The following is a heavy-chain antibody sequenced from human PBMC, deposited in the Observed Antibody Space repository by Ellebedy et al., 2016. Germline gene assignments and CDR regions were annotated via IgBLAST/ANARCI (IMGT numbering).Heavy chain of an antibody. CDR1: GFTFSSYP. Sequence: GESLKISXVASGFTFSSYPMSWVRQAPGTGLDWVSSICGSCSTTYYGGSVKGRFTISRDNSKSTLYLQMNSLRAADTAVYYCADGERTYYDYNRPLPWGQGTLVTVSS. J-gene: IGHJ5*02. V-gene: IGHV3-23*01. CDR3: ADGERTYYDYNRPLP. D-gene: IGHD3-3*01. CDR2: ICGSCSTT.